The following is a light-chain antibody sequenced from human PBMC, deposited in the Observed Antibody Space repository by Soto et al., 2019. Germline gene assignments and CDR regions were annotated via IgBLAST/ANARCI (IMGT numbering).Light chain of an antibody. CDR2: EVT. J-gene: IGLJ1*01. CDR3: SSYTTPSTYV. V-gene: IGLV2-14*01. CDR1: SSDVGGYDY. Sequence: QSALTQPASVSGSPGQSITISCTGTSSDVGGYDYVSWYQHHPGKAPKFMIYEVTNRPSGVSHRFSGSKSGNTASLTISGLQAEDESDYYCSSYTTPSTYVFGTGTKLTVL.